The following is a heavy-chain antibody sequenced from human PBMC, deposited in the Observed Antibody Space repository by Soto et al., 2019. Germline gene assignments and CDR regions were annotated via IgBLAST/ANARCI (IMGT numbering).Heavy chain of an antibody. CDR3: ARDLSYAFDY. V-gene: IGHV3-48*02. Sequence: EVQLVESGGGLVQPGGSLRLSCAASGFIVTSYSMNWVRQAPGKGLEWLSYIRIDSNHIGYADSVRGRFTISSDIAKNSLDLQMNSLRDEDTAVYYCARDLSYAFDYWGQGTLVTVSS. D-gene: IGHD1-26*01. CDR1: GFIVTSYS. CDR2: IRIDSNHI. J-gene: IGHJ4*02.